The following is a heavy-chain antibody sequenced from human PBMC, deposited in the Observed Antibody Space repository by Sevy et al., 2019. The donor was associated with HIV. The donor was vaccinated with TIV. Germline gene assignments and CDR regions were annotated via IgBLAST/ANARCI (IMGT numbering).Heavy chain of an antibody. CDR3: ARDLPPSATTVPHFDY. CDR1: GFTFSSYD. CDR2: ISNSGSTI. J-gene: IGHJ4*02. D-gene: IGHD4-17*01. V-gene: IGHV3-48*03. Sequence: GGSLRISCTASGFTFSSYDMNWVRQAPGKGLEWVSYISNSGSTIHYSDSVKGRFTISRDNAKNSLYLQMNSLRAEDTAVSYCARDLPPSATTVPHFDYWGRGTLVTVSS.